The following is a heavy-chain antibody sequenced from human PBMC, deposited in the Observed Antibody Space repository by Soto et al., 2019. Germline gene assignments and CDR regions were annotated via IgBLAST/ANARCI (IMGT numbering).Heavy chain of an antibody. CDR1: GGTFSSYA. V-gene: IGHV1-69*13. Sequence: SVKVSCKASGGTFSSYAISWVRQAPGQGLEWMGGIIPIFGTANYAQKFQGRVTITADESTSTAYMELSSLRSEDTAVYYCARGDFGVVISWFDPWGQGTLVTVSS. CDR3: ARGDFGVVISWFDP. CDR2: IIPIFGTA. J-gene: IGHJ5*02. D-gene: IGHD3-3*01.